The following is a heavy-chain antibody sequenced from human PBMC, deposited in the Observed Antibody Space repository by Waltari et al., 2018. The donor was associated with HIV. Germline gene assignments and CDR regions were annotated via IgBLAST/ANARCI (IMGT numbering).Heavy chain of an antibody. Sequence: QVQLVQSGAEVKRPGASVKVSCKTSGYPFSSYGISWVRQAPGKGLEWMGWISSSNINTKYAQNFLGRVTMTTDTSTNTAYLELRSLRSDDTAVYYCVKEGYCSGGSCYSGSLDIWGQGTKVTVSS. CDR2: ISSSNINT. V-gene: IGHV1-18*01. D-gene: IGHD2-15*01. J-gene: IGHJ3*02. CDR1: GYPFSSYG. CDR3: VKEGYCSGGSCYSGSLDI.